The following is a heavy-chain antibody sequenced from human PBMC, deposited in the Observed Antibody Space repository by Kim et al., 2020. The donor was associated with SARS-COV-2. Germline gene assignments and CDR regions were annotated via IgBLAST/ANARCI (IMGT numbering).Heavy chain of an antibody. V-gene: IGHV4-4*02. D-gene: IGHD4-17*01. J-gene: IGHJ6*02. CDR2: IYHSGST. Sequence: SETLSLTCAVSGGSISSSNWWSWVRQPPGKGLEWIGEIYHSGSTNYNPSLKSRVTISVDKSKNQFSLKLSSVTAADTAVYYCARYTVTTLGSYYYYGMDVWGQGTTVTVSS. CDR3: ARYTVTTLGSYYYYGMDV. CDR1: GGSISSSNW.